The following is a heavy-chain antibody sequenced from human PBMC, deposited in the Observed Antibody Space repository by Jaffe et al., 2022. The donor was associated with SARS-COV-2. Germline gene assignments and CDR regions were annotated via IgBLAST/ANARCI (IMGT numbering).Heavy chain of an antibody. J-gene: IGHJ4*02. V-gene: IGHV3-48*03. Sequence: EVQLVESGGGLVQPGGSLRLSCAASGFTFSSYGMNWVRQAPGKGLDWVSYISRSDSTIYYADSVKGRFTISRDNAKNSLYLEMNSLRADDTAVYYCARDLGQGKPGDADFWGQGTLVTVSS. CDR3: ARDLGQGKPGDADF. CDR1: GFTFSSYG. D-gene: IGHD3-16*01. CDR2: ISRSDSTI.